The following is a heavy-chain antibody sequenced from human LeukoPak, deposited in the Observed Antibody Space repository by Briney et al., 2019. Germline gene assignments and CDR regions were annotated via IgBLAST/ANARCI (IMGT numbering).Heavy chain of an antibody. D-gene: IGHD3-16*01. CDR3: AKDFVRITFGGADY. J-gene: IGHJ4*02. CDR2: IRHDGSNK. V-gene: IGHV3-30*02. CDR1: GFIFSDYD. Sequence: GGSLRLSCAASGFIFSDYDMHWVRQAPGRGLEWLTFIRHDGSNKYYADSVKGRFTISRDNSENTLYLQVDSLKTEDTAVYYCAKDFVRITFGGADYWGQGALVTVSS.